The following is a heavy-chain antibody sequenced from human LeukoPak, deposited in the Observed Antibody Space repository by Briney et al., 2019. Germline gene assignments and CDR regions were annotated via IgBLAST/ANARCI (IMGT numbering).Heavy chain of an antibody. V-gene: IGHV3-23*01. J-gene: IGHJ4*02. CDR1: GFTFSTYT. D-gene: IGHD1-14*01. Sequence: PGGSLRLSCAASGFTFSTYTMNWVRQAPGKGLEWVPGLSGSGSRTSYADSVKGRFTISRDNSKNTLFLQMNGLRAEDTAFYYCAKIHGNRTYWGQGTLVTVSS. CDR2: LSGSGSRT. CDR3: AKIHGNRTY.